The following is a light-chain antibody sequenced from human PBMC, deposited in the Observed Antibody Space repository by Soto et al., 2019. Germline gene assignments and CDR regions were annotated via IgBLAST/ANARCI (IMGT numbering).Light chain of an antibody. J-gene: IGKJ3*01. CDR3: QQSYSTPFT. V-gene: IGKV1-39*01. Sequence: DIQMTQSPSSLSASVGDGGTITWRASQSISNYLNWYQQKPGKAPKLLIYATSSVQSGVPSTFSGSGSGTDFTLTISSLTPEDFETYYCQQSYSTPFTFGPGTNVDIK. CDR2: ATS. CDR1: QSISNY.